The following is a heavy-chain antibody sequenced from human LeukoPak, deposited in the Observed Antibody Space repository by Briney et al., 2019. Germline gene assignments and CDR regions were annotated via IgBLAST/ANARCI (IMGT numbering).Heavy chain of an antibody. Sequence: ASVKVSCKASGYTFSNYGVTWVRQAPGQGLEWMGWISAFNRNTNYAQNLQGRVTMTTDTSTSTAYMELRSLRSDDTAVYYCARERYSSGVDYWGQGTLVTVSS. CDR3: ARERYSSGVDY. CDR1: GYTFSNYG. D-gene: IGHD6-25*01. V-gene: IGHV1-18*01. CDR2: ISAFNRNT. J-gene: IGHJ4*02.